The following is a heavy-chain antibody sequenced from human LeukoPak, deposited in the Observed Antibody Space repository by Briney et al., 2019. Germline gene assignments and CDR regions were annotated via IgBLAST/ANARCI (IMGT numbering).Heavy chain of an antibody. D-gene: IGHD4-17*01. CDR1: GFTFSSYE. V-gene: IGHV3-48*03. CDR2: IGSSGSTI. CDR3: ARDRTASDY. J-gene: IGHJ4*02. Sequence: GGSLRLSCAASGFTFSSYEMNWVRQAPGKGLEWVSYIGSSGSTIYYADSMKGRFTISRDNAKNSLYLQMNSLRAEDTAVYYCARDRTASDYWGQGTLVTVSS.